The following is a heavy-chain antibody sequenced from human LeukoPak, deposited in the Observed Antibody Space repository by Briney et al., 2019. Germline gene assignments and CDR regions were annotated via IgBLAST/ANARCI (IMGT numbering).Heavy chain of an antibody. D-gene: IGHD5-18*01. J-gene: IGHJ4*02. V-gene: IGHV3-7*03. CDR1: GFTFRNYW. CDR2: TKPDGSAE. CDR3: AKDITHDTVMFSFAS. Sequence: GGSLRPSCAASGFTFRNYWMGWVRQAPGKGLEWVANTKPDGSAEYYADSVKGRFTISRDNARNSLYLQMNSLRAEDTALYYCAKDITHDTVMFSFASWGQGTLVTVSS.